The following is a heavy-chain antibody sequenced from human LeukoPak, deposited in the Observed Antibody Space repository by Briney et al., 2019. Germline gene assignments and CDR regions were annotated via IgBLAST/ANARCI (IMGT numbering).Heavy chain of an antibody. Sequence: GGSLRLSCAASGFTFSSYAMSWVRQAPGKGLEWVSSISSSGGGTYFGDSVKGRFTISRDNSKNTLYLQMSSLRAEDTAVYYCAKLYSARCYSSSDYWGEGTLVTVSS. D-gene: IGHD2-2*01. V-gene: IGHV3-23*01. CDR3: AKLYSARCYSSSDY. CDR1: GFTFSSYA. CDR2: ISSSGGGT. J-gene: IGHJ4*02.